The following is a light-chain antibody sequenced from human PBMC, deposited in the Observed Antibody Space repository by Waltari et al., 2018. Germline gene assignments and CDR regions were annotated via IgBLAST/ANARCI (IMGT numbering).Light chain of an antibody. CDR2: DAS. CDR1: QSVSRT. Sequence: SVLTQSPGTLSLSPGERATLSSRASQSVSRTLAWYQQKPGQAPRLLIYDASTRATGIPDRFSGSGSGTDFSLTISRLEPEDFAVYYCQKYGTLPATFGQGTKVEIK. V-gene: IGKV3-20*01. J-gene: IGKJ1*01. CDR3: QKYGTLPAT.